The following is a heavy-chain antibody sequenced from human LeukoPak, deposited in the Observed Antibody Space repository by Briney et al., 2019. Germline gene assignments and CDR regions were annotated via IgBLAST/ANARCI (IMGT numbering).Heavy chain of an antibody. CDR3: ARDDNWGFDY. CDR2: ITPGGGIT. D-gene: IGHD7-27*01. CDR1: GFTFSDYV. Sequence: GGSLRLSCAASGFTFSDYVMSWIRQAPGKGLEWVSYITPGGGITYYADSVKGRFTVSRDNAKNSLYLQMNSLRAEDTAFYYCARDDNWGFDYWGQGALVTVSS. J-gene: IGHJ4*02. V-gene: IGHV3-11*04.